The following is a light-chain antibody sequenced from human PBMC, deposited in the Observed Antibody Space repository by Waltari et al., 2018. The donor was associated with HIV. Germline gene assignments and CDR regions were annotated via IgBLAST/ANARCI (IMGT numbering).Light chain of an antibody. CDR3: SSYTSSSTRL. CDR2: EVS. J-gene: IGLJ2*01. Sequence: QSALTQPASVSGSPAQSITISCTGTSSDVGGYNYVSWYQQHPGKAPKLMIYEVSNRPSGVSDRFSGSKSGNTASLTISGLQAEDEADYYCSSYTSSSTRLFGGGTKLTVL. CDR1: SSDVGGYNY. V-gene: IGLV2-14*01.